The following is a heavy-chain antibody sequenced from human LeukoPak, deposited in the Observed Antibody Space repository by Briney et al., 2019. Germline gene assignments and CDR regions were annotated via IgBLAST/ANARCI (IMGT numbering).Heavy chain of an antibody. CDR2: IRYDGSNK. J-gene: IGHJ4*02. CDR1: GFTFSSYG. D-gene: IGHD3-3*01. V-gene: IGHV3-30*02. Sequence: PGGSLRLSCAASGFTFSSYGMHWVRQAPGKGLEWVAFIRYDGSNKYYADSVKGRFTISRDNSKNTPYLQMNSLRAEDTAVYYCAKDPGPETTIFGVVIGNYFDYWGQGTLVTVSS. CDR3: AKDPGPETTIFGVVIGNYFDY.